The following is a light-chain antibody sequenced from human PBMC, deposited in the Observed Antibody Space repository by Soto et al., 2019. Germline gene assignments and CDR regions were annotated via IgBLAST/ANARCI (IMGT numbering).Light chain of an antibody. Sequence: QSVLTRPPSVSGAPGQRVTISCTGSSSNIGAGYDVHWYQQLPGTAPKLLISGNSNRPSGVPDRFSGSKSGTSASLAITGLQAEDEADHYCQSYDSSLRGWVFGGGTKLTVL. CDR3: QSYDSSLRGWV. CDR2: GNS. CDR1: SSNIGAGYD. V-gene: IGLV1-40*01. J-gene: IGLJ3*02.